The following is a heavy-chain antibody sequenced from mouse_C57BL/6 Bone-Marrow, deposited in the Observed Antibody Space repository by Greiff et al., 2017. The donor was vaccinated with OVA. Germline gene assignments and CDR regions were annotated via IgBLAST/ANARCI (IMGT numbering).Heavy chain of an antibody. CDR2: IYPRSGNT. J-gene: IGHJ4*01. D-gene: IGHD1-1*01. V-gene: IGHV1-81*01. CDR1: GYTFTSYG. Sequence: VHLVESGAELARPGASVKLSCKASGYTFTSYGISWVKQRTGQGLEWIGEIYPRSGNTYYNEKFKGKATLTADKSSSTAYMELRSLTSEDSAVYFCARDYGSSYGAMDYWGQGTSVTVSS. CDR3: ARDYGSSYGAMDY.